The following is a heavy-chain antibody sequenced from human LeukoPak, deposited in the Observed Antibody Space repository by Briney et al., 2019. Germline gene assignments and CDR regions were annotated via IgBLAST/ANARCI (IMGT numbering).Heavy chain of an antibody. D-gene: IGHD6-6*01. CDR2: IIPILGIA. Sequence: GASVKVSCRASGGTFSSYAISWVRQAPGQGLEWMGRIIPILGIANYAQKFQGRVTITADKSTSTAYMELSSLRSEDTAVYYCARTGTSNYGVYLGQGTLVTVSS. V-gene: IGHV1-69*04. J-gene: IGHJ4*02. CDR3: ARTGTSNYGVY. CDR1: GGTFSSYA.